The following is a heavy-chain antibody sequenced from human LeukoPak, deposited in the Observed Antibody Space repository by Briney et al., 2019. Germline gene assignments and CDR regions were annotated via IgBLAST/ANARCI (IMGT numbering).Heavy chain of an antibody. CDR3: ARSGGLWSYYYYYMDV. V-gene: IGHV4-34*01. D-gene: IGHD5-18*01. CDR1: GGSFSGYY. CDR2: INHSGST. Sequence: SETLSLTCAVSGGSFSGYYWSWIRQPPGKGLEWIGEINHSGSTNYNPSLQSRVTISVVTSKNQFSLKLSSVTAADTAVYYCARSGGLWSYYYYYMDVWGKGTTVTVSS. J-gene: IGHJ6*03.